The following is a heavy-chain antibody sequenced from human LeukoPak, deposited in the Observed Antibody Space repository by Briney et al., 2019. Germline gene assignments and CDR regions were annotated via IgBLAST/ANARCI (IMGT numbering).Heavy chain of an antibody. V-gene: IGHV3-33*01. CDR2: IWYDGSNK. D-gene: IGHD2-21*02. J-gene: IGHJ3*02. CDR3: ARDPVTSPLVAFDI. Sequence: LRLFCAASGFTFSSYGMHWVRQAPGKGLEWVAVIWYDGSNKYYADSVKGRFTISRDNSKNTLYLQMNSLRAEDTAVYYCARDPVTSPLVAFDIWGQGTMVTVS. CDR1: GFTFSSYG.